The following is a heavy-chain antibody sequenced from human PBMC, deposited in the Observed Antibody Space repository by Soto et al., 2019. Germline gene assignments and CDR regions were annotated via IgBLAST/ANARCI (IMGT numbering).Heavy chain of an antibody. CDR1: GFTFSTYW. J-gene: IGHJ6*02. D-gene: IGHD4-4*01. Sequence: EVQLVESGGGLVQTGGSLRLSCAASGFTFSTYWMPWVRQPPGKGLVWVSRINNDGSNTAYADSVQGRFTISRDNSQSTLYLQMNSLGAEDTAVYDCARYPLLVTTDYGLDVWCQGTTVSVSS. CDR2: INNDGSNT. V-gene: IGHV3-74*01. CDR3: ARYPLLVTTDYGLDV.